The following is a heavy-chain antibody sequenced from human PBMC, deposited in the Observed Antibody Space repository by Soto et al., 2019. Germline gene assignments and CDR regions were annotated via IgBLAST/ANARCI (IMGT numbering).Heavy chain of an antibody. D-gene: IGHD6-19*01. CDR2: VFHTGTT. CDR1: GDSVSSPYY. V-gene: IGHV4-4*02. Sequence: QVQLQESGPGLVKPSGTLSLTCAVSGDSVSSPYYWCWVRQPPGKGLEWIGEVFHTGTTSYNPSLWSRVTISMDKSINQFSLDLSSVTAADTAVYYCARSAGWYAIHAWGPGTLV. J-gene: IGHJ5*02. CDR3: ARSAGWYAIHA.